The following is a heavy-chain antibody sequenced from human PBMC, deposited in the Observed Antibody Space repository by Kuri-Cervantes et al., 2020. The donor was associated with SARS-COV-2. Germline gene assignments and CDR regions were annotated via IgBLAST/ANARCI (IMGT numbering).Heavy chain of an antibody. CDR3: ARDGGYCTLTTCYSYWYFDL. CDR1: GLTFRSYS. D-gene: IGHD2-2*01. Sequence: GESLKISCAASGLTFRSYSMNWVRQSPGKGLEWVASITRDSRYIYYAGSVKGRFTISRDNAKNSLYLEMNSLRAEDTAVYYCARDGGYCTLTTCYSYWYFDLWGRGTLVTVSS. J-gene: IGHJ2*01. CDR2: ITRDSRYI. V-gene: IGHV3-21*01.